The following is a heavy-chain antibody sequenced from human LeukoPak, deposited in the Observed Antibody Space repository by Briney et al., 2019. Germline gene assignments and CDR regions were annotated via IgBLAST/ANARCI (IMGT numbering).Heavy chain of an antibody. CDR3: ARGSSTSTSGAFDI. CDR2: IIPILGIA. J-gene: IGHJ3*02. CDR1: GGTFIIYT. V-gene: IGHV1-69*10. D-gene: IGHD2-2*01. Sequence: SVKVSCKGSGGTFIIYTISWVRQAPGQGEEGMGGIIPILGIANYAQKYQGRGRITTDKSTSTAYMELSSLRSEDTAVYYCARGSSTSTSGAFDIWGQGTMVTVSS.